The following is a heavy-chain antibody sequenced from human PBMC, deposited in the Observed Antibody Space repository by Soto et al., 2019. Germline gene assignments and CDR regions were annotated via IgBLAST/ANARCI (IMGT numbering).Heavy chain of an antibody. J-gene: IGHJ4*02. D-gene: IGHD3-3*01. CDR2: INAGNGNT. CDR1: GYTFTAYA. CDR3: ARGIWSGHSIAYYFDY. V-gene: IGHV1-3*05. Sequence: QVQLVQSGAEEKKPGASVKVSCKASGYTFTAYAIHWVRQAPGQRLEWMGWINAGNGNTKYSQNFQGRGTITRDTSATTAYMELSSLRSEDTAMYFCARGIWSGHSIAYYFDYWGQGTLVTVSS.